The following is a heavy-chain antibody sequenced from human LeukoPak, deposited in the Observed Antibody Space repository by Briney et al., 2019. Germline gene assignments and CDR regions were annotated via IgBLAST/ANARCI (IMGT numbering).Heavy chain of an antibody. CDR1: GYTFTSYY. Sequence: ASVKVSCKASGYTFTSYYMHWVRQAPGQGLEWMGGINPSGGSTSYAQKFQGRLTMTRDTSTSTVYMELSSLRSEDTAVYYCARETSSRYFDYWGQGTLVTVSS. CDR3: ARETSSRYFDY. V-gene: IGHV1-46*01. CDR2: INPSGGST. J-gene: IGHJ4*02.